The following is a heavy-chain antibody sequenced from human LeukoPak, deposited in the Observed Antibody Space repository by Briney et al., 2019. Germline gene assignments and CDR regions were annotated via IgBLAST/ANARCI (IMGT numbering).Heavy chain of an antibody. J-gene: IGHJ4*02. CDR1: GFTFSSYA. V-gene: IGHV3-23*01. CDR3: AKESLYYYDSSGYYSYYFDY. CDR2: ISGSGGST. Sequence: GGSLRLSCVASGFTFSSYAMSWVRQAPGKGLEWVSAISGSGGSTYYADSVKGRFTTSRDNSKNTLYLQMNSLRAEDTAVYYCAKESLYYYDSSGYYSYYFDYWGQGTLVTVSS. D-gene: IGHD3-22*01.